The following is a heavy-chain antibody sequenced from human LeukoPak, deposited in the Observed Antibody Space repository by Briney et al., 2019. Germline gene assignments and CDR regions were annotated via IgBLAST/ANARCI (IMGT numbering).Heavy chain of an antibody. CDR2: IYYRWST. CDR3: ARHSSDFWSGYYTNYYGVDV. V-gene: IGHV4-59*08. CDR1: GGSISSYY. Sequence: PSETLSLTCTVSGGSISSYYWSWIRQSPGKGLEWIGYIYYRWSTNYHPSLKSRLTISVDTSKNQFSLRLSSVTAADTAVYSCARHSSDFWSGYYTNYYGVDVWGRGTTVTVSS. J-gene: IGHJ6*02. D-gene: IGHD3-3*01.